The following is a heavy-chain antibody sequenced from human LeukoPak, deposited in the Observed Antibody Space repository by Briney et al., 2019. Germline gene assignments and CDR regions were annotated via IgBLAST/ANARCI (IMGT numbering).Heavy chain of an antibody. CDR2: ISYDGSNK. Sequence: HPGGSLRLSCAASGFTFSSYAVHWVRQAPGRGLEWVAVISYDGSNKYYADSVKGRFSISRDNSKNTLYLQMNSLRAEDTAVYYCAKIPSGYWGQGTLVTVSS. CDR3: AKIPSGY. J-gene: IGHJ4*02. D-gene: IGHD2-21*01. V-gene: IGHV3-30-3*02. CDR1: GFTFSSYA.